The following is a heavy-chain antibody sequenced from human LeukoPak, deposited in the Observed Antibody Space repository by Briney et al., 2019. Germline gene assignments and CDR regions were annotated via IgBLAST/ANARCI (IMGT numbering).Heavy chain of an antibody. J-gene: IGHJ3*02. V-gene: IGHV3-53*01. D-gene: IGHD5-24*01. CDR2: IYSGGSS. CDR3: ARHSTMASGPFDI. CDR1: GFTVSRNY. Sequence: AGGSLRLSCAASGFTVSRNYMSWVRQAPGKGLEWVSVIYSGGSSYYADSVQGRFTISRDNSKNTLYLQMHSLRAEDTAVYYCARHSTMASGPFDIWGQGTMVTVSS.